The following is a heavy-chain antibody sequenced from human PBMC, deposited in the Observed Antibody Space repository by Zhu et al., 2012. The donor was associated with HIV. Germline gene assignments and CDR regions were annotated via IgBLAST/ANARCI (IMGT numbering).Heavy chain of an antibody. J-gene: IGHJ6*02. CDR2: ISSSGSTI. V-gene: IGHV3-48*03. CDR3: ARADTTRGMDV. Sequence: EVQLVESGGGLVQPGGSLRLSCAASGFTFSSYEMNWVRQAPGKGLEWVSYISSSGSTIYYADSVKGRFTISRDNAKNSLYLQMNSLRAEDTAVYYCARADTTRGMDVWGQGDHGSPVSS. CDR1: GFTFSSYE. D-gene: IGHD1-1*01.